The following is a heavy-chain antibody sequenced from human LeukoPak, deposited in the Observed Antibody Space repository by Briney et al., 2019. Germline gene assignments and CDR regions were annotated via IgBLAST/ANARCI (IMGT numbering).Heavy chain of an antibody. CDR1: GDSLSSNSAA. J-gene: IGHJ4*02. Sequence: SQTLSLTCALSGDSLSSNSAASRWIRQSPSRGLEWLGRTFYRSRWYNDYATSVRSRINITPDTSNNQFSLQLNSVTPEDTAVYYCARAPHAVAGTVYFDYWDQGTLATVSS. D-gene: IGHD6-19*01. V-gene: IGHV6-1*01. CDR2: TFYRSRWYN. CDR3: ARAPHAVAGTVYFDY.